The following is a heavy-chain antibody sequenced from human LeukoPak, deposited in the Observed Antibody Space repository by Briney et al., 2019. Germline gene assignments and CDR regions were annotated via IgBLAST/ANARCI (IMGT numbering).Heavy chain of an antibody. J-gene: IGHJ3*02. Sequence: ASVKVSCNASGYTFSNYYMHWVRQAPGQGLEWMGIINPSGGYTTYAQKFQGRVTMTRDTSTSTVSMELSSLRSEDTAVYYCAGEDNSSGYRPFDIWGQGTMVTVPS. CDR1: GYTFSNYY. CDR2: INPSGGYT. CDR3: AGEDNSSGYRPFDI. V-gene: IGHV1-46*01. D-gene: IGHD3-22*01.